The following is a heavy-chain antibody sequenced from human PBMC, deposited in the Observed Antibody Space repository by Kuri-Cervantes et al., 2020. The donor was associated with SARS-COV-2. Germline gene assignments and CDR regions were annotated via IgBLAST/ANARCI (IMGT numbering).Heavy chain of an antibody. J-gene: IGHJ6*02. V-gene: IGHV5-51*01. D-gene: IGHD3-10*01. CDR1: GYSFTSYW. CDR3: ARLLIPRGGSYYGMDV. CDR2: IYPGDSDT. Sequence: KVSCKGSGYSFTSYWISWVRQMPGKGLEWMGIIYPGDSDTRYSPSFQGQVTISADKSISTAYLQWSSLKASDTAMYYCARLLIPRGGSYYGMDVWGQGTTVTVSS.